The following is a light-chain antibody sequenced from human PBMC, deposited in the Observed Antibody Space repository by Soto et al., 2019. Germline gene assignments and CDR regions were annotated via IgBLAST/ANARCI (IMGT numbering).Light chain of an antibody. Sequence: QSALTQPASVSGSPGQSITISCTGTSGDVGGYNYVSWYQLDPGKAPKLIIYEVNNRPSGVSNRFSGSKSGNTASLTISGLQPEDEAHYYCTSYTSSGPWVFGGGTKLTVL. CDR1: SGDVGGYNY. CDR2: EVN. CDR3: TSYTSSGPWV. V-gene: IGLV2-14*01. J-gene: IGLJ3*02.